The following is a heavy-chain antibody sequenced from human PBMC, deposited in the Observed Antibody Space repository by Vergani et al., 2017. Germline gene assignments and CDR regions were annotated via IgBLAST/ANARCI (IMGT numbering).Heavy chain of an antibody. D-gene: IGHD4-23*01. CDR3: AGAVSTTVGDPPGY. V-gene: IGHV3-13*01. CDR1: GFTFSSYD. CDR2: IGTAGDT. J-gene: IGHJ4*02. Sequence: EVQLVESGGGLVQPGGSLRLSCAASGFTFSSYDMHWVRQATGKGLEWVSAIGTAGDTYYPASVKGRFTISRENAKNSLYLQMNSLRAGDTAIYDCAGAVSTTVGDPPGYWGQGTLVTVSS.